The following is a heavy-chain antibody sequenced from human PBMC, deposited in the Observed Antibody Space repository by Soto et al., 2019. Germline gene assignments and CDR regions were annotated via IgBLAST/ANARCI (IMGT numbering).Heavy chain of an antibody. CDR1: GYNFIDYD. CDR2: MTPNSGNT. J-gene: IGHJ5*02. CDR3: ARNPFGNSLFDP. V-gene: IGHV1-8*01. D-gene: IGHD1-26*01. Sequence: QVHLVQPGAEVKKPGASVKVSCKASGYNFIDYDINWVRQSTGQGHEWMGGMTPNSGNTGYAQKIQGRVTLSRDTYIGAAYMEFSSLTADDPAVYYCARNPFGNSLFDPRGQGDLVSVSS.